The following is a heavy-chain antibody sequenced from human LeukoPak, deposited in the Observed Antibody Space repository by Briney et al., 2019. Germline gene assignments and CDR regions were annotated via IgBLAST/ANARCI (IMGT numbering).Heavy chain of an antibody. J-gene: IGHJ4*02. CDR1: GYTFTSYA. CDR2: INTNTGNP. D-gene: IGHD3-10*01. V-gene: IGHV7-4-1*02. Sequence: ASVKVSCKASGYTFTSYAMNWVRQAPGQGLEWMGWINTNTGNPTYAQGFTGRFVFSLDTSVSTAYLQISSLKAEDTAVYYCARVEWGSGSYSLDYWGQGTLVTVSS. CDR3: ARVEWGSGSYSLDY.